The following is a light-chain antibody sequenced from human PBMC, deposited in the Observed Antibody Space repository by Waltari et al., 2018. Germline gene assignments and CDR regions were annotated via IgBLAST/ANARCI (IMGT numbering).Light chain of an antibody. V-gene: IGKV4-1*01. J-gene: IGKJ2*01. CDR2: WAS. Sequence: DIVMTQSLDTLAVSLGERATISCRPRQSLLYTSDNRNYLAWYQFKPGQPPVLLLYWASTRASGVPGRFSGSGSGTDFTLTISSLQAEDVATYHCQQYYENPQTFGQGTKLEIK. CDR1: QSLLYTSDNRNY. CDR3: QQYYENPQT.